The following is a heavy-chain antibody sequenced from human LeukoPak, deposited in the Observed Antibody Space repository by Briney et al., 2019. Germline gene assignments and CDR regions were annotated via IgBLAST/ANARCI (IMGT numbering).Heavy chain of an antibody. CDR3: ARPTYSGSYYWFDY. V-gene: IGHV3-33*01. J-gene: IGHJ4*02. D-gene: IGHD1-26*01. Sequence: PGRSLRLSCAASGFTVSSYGMHWVRQAPGKGLEWVAVIWYDGSNKYYADSVKGRFTISRDNSKNTLYLQMNSLRAEDTAVYYCARPTYSGSYYWFDYWGQGTLVTVSS. CDR2: IWYDGSNK. CDR1: GFTVSSYG.